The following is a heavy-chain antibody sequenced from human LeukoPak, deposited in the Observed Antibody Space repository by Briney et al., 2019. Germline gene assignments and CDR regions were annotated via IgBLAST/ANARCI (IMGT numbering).Heavy chain of an antibody. V-gene: IGHV3-74*01. Sequence: GRSLRLSCAASGFTFSSYAMHWVRQAPGKGLVWVSRINSDGSSTSYADSVKGRFTISRDNAKNTLYLQMNSLRAEDTAVYYCARVGIQLWSALDYWGQGTLVTVSS. CDR1: GFTFSSYA. CDR2: INSDGSST. CDR3: ARVGIQLWSALDY. D-gene: IGHD5-18*01. J-gene: IGHJ4*02.